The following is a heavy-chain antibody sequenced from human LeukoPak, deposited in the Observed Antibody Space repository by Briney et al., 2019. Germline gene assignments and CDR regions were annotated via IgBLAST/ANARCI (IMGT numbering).Heavy chain of an antibody. J-gene: IGHJ4*02. V-gene: IGHV3-48*03. CDR2: ISSSGSTI. Sequence: GGSLRLSCAASGFTFSSYEMNWVRQAPGKGLEWVSYISSSGSTIYYADSVKGRFTISRDNAKNSLYLQMNSLRAEDTAAYYCARGTYGDTYYFDYWGQGTLVTVSS. CDR1: GFTFSSYE. D-gene: IGHD4-17*01. CDR3: ARGTYGDTYYFDY.